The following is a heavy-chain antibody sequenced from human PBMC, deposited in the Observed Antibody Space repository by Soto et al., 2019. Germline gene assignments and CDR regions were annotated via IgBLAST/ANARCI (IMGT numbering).Heavy chain of an antibody. CDR1: GYTFTSYG. CDR2: ISAYNGNT. Sequence: QVQLVQSGAEVKKPGASVKVSCKASGYTFTSYGISWVRQAPGQGLEWMGWISAYNGNTNYAQKPQGRVTKTTDNSTRTAYMELRSLRSDDTAVYYCAREWGGYYDFWSGYYPNYGMDVWGQGTTFTVSS. J-gene: IGHJ6*02. V-gene: IGHV1-18*04. CDR3: AREWGGYYDFWSGYYPNYGMDV. D-gene: IGHD3-3*01.